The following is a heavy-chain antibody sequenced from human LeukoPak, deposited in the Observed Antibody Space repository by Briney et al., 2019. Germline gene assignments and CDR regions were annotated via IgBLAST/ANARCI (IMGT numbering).Heavy chain of an antibody. V-gene: IGHV4-4*02. J-gene: IGHJ4*02. CDR1: GGSISSSNW. CDR3: ARHGLDGSGTLFDY. Sequence: PSETLSLTCAVSGGSISSSNWWSWVRQPPGKGLEWIGEIYHSGSTNYNPSLKSRVTISVDKSKNRFSLKLSSVTAADTAVYYCARHGLDGSGTLFDYWGQGTLVTVSS. CDR2: IYHSGST. D-gene: IGHD3-10*01.